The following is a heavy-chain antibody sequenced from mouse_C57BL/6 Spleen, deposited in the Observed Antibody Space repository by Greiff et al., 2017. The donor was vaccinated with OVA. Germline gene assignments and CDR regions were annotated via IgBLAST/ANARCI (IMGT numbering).Heavy chain of an antibody. Sequence: EVQLKESGGGLVQPGGSLSLSCAASGFTFTDYYMSWVRQPPGKALEWLGFIRNKANGYTTEYSASVKGRFTISRDNSQSILYLQMNALRAEDSATYYCARLGGSRYFDVWGTGTTVTVSS. CDR1: GFTFTDYY. J-gene: IGHJ1*03. CDR3: ARLGGSRYFDV. V-gene: IGHV7-3*01. CDR2: IRNKANGYTT.